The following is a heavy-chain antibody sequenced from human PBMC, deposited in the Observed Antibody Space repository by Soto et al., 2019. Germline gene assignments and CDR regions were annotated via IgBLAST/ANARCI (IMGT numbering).Heavy chain of an antibody. V-gene: IGHV1-2*02. J-gene: IGHJ3*02. CDR3: ERGGGVGVAGSAAFDM. Sequence: QLHLVQSGAVVKKPGASVTVSCSASGYTVTAYYMHWVRQAPGRGLEWMGGINPATGAAKYTQTFQGRVTVTRDAPTSTFFMALGGLTSEDTAVFYCERGGGVGVAGSAAFDMWGQGTLVTVSS. CDR2: INPATGAA. D-gene: IGHD3-3*01. CDR1: GYTVTAYY.